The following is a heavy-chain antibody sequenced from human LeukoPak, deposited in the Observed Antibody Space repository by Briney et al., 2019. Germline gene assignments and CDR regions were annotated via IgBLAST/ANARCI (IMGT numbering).Heavy chain of an antibody. J-gene: IGHJ4*02. CDR2: ISHDGSES. D-gene: IGHD6-25*01. V-gene: IGHV3-30*14. CDR3: ARDPGSEGDY. Sequence: PGGSLRLSCAASGFTFSSHAMVWVRQAPGKGLEWVSFISHDGSESFHTESVKGRFTISRDNSKNTLYLQMNSLRAEDTAVYYCARDPGSEGDYWGQGTLVTVSS. CDR1: GFTFSSHA.